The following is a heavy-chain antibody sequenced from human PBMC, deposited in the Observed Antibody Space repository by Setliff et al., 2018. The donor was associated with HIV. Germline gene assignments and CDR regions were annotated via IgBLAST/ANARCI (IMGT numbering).Heavy chain of an antibody. CDR1: GYTFTDYY. V-gene: IGHV1-2*04. CDR3: VKEYHTEVTDTRAANYFDY. Sequence: GASVKVSCKASGYTFTDYYLNWVRQAPGQGLEWMGWINPSSGGTNYAQKFKGWVTMTRDTSTSTVYMELRSLRSEDTAIYYCVKEYHTEVTDTRAANYFDYWGQGTLVTVSS. J-gene: IGHJ4*02. D-gene: IGHD4-4*01. CDR2: INPSSGGT.